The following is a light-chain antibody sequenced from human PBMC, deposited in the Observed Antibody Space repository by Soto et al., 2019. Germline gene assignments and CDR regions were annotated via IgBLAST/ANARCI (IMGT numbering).Light chain of an antibody. V-gene: IGLV1-40*01. Sequence: QPVLTQPPSMSGAPGQRVTISCTGSSSNIGAGYDAHWYQQFPGTAPKLLISGTNNRPSGVPDRFSASKSGTSASLAITGLQAEDEADYYCQSYDSSLSGLVFGGGTKVTVL. CDR3: QSYDSSLSGLV. J-gene: IGLJ2*01. CDR2: GTN. CDR1: SSNIGAGYD.